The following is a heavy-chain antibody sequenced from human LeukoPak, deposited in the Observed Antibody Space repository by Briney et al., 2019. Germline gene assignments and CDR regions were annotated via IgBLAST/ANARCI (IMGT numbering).Heavy chain of an antibody. J-gene: IGHJ4*02. D-gene: IGHD1-26*01. Sequence: GGSLRLSCAASGFTFSSYGMHWVRQAPGKGLEWVAVISYDGSNKYYADSVKGRFTISRDNSKNTLYLQMNNLRAEDTAVYYCANGLGGSAAEFDYWGQGTLVTVSS. CDR2: ISYDGSNK. CDR1: GFTFSSYG. CDR3: ANGLGGSAAEFDY. V-gene: IGHV3-30*18.